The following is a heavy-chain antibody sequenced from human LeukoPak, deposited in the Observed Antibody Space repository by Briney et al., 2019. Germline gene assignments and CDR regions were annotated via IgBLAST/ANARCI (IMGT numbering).Heavy chain of an antibody. CDR2: INPNSGGT. Sequence: SSVKVSCKASGYTFTGYYMHWVRQAPGQGLEWMGWINPNSGGTNYAQKFQGRVTMTRDTSISTVYMELSRLRSDHTAVYYCARADIVVVPATSVDLDYWGQGTLVTVSS. CDR1: GYTFTGYY. D-gene: IGHD2-2*01. J-gene: IGHJ4*02. CDR3: ARADIVVVPATSVDLDY. V-gene: IGHV1-2*02.